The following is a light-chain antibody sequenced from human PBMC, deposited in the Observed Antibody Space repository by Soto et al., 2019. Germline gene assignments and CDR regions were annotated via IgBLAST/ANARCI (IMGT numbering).Light chain of an antibody. J-gene: IGLJ1*01. V-gene: IGLV2-14*01. CDR2: DVS. Sequence: QSVLTQPASVSGSPGQSITISCTGTSKDIDGYNYVSWYQQHPGKVPNLMIYDVSNRPSGVSNRFSGSKSGNTASLTISGLQAEDEADYYCSSYTSSSTLYVFGTGTKVTVL. CDR3: SSYTSSSTLYV. CDR1: SKDIDGYNY.